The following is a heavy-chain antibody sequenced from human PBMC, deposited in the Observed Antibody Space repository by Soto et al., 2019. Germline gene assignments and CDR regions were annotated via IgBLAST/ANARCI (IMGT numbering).Heavy chain of an antibody. D-gene: IGHD3-22*01. J-gene: IGHJ2*01. V-gene: IGHV3-30-3*01. CDR2: ISYDGSNK. CDR1: GFTFSSYA. CDR3: VSEWFYAPQYFDL. Sequence: QVQLVESGGGVVQPGRSLRLSCAASGFTFSSYAMHWVRQAPGKGLEWVAVISYDGSNKYYADSVKGRFTISRDNSKNTVYLQMNSLRAEDTAVYDCVSEWFYAPQYFDLWGRGTLVTVSS.